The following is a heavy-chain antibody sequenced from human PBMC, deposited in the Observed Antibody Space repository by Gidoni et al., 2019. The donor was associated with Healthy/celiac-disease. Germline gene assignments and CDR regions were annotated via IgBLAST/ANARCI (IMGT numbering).Heavy chain of an antibody. CDR2: IWYDGSNK. V-gene: IGHV3-33*01. CDR3: ASNEVDY. D-gene: IGHD1-1*01. CDR1: GFTFSSYG. Sequence: QVQLVESGGGVVQLGRSLGLPCAASGFTFSSYGMHWVRQAPGKGLEWVAFIWYDGSNKYYADSVKGRFTISRDNSKNTLYLQMNSLRAEDTAVYYCASNEVDYWGQGTLVTVSS. J-gene: IGHJ4*02.